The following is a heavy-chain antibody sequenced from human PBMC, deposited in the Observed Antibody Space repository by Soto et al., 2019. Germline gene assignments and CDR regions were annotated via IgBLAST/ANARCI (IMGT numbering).Heavy chain of an antibody. V-gene: IGHV4-59*01. Sequence: NPSETLSLTCTVSGGSISSYYWSWIRQPPGKGLEWIGYIYYSGSTNYNPSLKSRVTISVDTSKNQFSLKLSSVTAADTAVYYCARGSYYYYYGMDVWGQGTTVTVSS. J-gene: IGHJ6*02. CDR2: IYYSGST. CDR1: GGSISSYY. CDR3: ARGSYYYYYGMDV.